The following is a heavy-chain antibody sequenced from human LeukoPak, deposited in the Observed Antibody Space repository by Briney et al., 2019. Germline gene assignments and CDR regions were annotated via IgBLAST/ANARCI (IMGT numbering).Heavy chain of an antibody. CDR1: GYTFTGYY. CDR2: INPNSGGT. D-gene: IGHD3-10*01. J-gene: IGHJ5*02. V-gene: IGHV1-2*06. Sequence: VASVKVSCKASGYTFTGYYMHWVRQAPGQGLEWVGRINPNSGGTNYAQRFQDRVTMTRDTSISIVYMDLSSLRSDDTAVYYCAGSYGSGSYYGGNWFDPWGQGTLVTVSS. CDR3: AGSYGSGSYYGGNWFDP.